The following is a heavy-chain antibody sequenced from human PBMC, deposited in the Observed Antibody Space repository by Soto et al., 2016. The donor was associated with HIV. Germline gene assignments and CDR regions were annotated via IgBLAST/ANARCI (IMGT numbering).Heavy chain of an antibody. J-gene: IGHJ1*01. CDR1: GSTVNSDY. CDR2: IYGGGST. D-gene: IGHD3-3*01. Sequence: EMQLVESGGDLVQPGGSLRLSCVVSGSTVNSDYMSWVRQPPGKGLEWVSLIYGGGSTSYADSVKGRFTISRDKSKSTVYLQMNSLRVEDTAVHYCALGRFQYIWGQGTLVTVSS. V-gene: IGHV3-66*01. CDR3: ALGRFQYI.